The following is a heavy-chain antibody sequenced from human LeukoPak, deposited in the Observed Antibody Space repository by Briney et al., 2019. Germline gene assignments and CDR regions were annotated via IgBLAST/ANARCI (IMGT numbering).Heavy chain of an antibody. J-gene: IGHJ3*02. CDR2: ITDSGTST. Sequence: GGSLRLSCAASGFTFNSYPMNWVRQAPGKGLEWVSAITDSGTSTYYADSVKGRFTISRDNSKNTVYLQMNSLRAEDTALYYCAKVRITIYGVVDAFDIWGQGTMVTVDS. V-gene: IGHV3-23*01. D-gene: IGHD3-3*01. CDR3: AKVRITIYGVVDAFDI. CDR1: GFTFNSYP.